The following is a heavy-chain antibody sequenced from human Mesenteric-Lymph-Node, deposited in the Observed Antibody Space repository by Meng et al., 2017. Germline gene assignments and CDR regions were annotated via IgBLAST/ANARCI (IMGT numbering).Heavy chain of an antibody. J-gene: IGHJ4*02. Sequence: EVQLVESGGGGVQPGGSLRLAGAASGFTFSSYWMHWVRQAPGKGLVWVSRINTDGRSTSYTDSVKGRFTISRDNAKKTLYLQMNSLRAEDTAVYYCVRWDYGVNSGPENWGQGTLVTVSS. D-gene: IGHD4/OR15-4a*01. CDR3: VRWDYGVNSGPEN. CDR1: GFTFSSYW. CDR2: INTDGRST. V-gene: IGHV3-74*01.